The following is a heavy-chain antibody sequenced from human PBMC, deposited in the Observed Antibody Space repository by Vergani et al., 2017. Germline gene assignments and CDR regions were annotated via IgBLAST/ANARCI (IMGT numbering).Heavy chain of an antibody. CDR2: IWYDGSNK. Sequence: QVQLVESGGGVVQPGRSLRISCAASGFTFSSYVMHWVRQAPGKGLVWVAVIWYDGSNKYYADSGKGRFTISRDNSKNTLYLQMNSLRAEDTAVYYCARGIAAAGTYTVYWGQGTLVTVSS. CDR3: ARGIAAAGTYTVY. D-gene: IGHD6-13*01. CDR1: GFTFSSYV. J-gene: IGHJ4*02. V-gene: IGHV3-33*01.